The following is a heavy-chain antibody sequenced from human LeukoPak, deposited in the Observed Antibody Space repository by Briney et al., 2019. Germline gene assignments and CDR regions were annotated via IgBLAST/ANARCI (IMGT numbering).Heavy chain of an antibody. CDR1: GFTFSSYA. CDR2: ISYDGSNK. Sequence: GGSLRLSCAASGFTFSSYAMSWVRQAPGKGLEWVAVISYDGSNKYYADSVKGRFTISRDNSKNTLYLQMNSLRAEDTAVYYCARDIVVVVAATRPGLYYYGMDVWGQGTTVTVSS. D-gene: IGHD2-15*01. CDR3: ARDIVVVVAATRPGLYYYGMDV. J-gene: IGHJ6*02. V-gene: IGHV3-30-3*01.